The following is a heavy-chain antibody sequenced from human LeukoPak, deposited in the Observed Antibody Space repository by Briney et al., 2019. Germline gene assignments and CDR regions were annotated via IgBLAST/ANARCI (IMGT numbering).Heavy chain of an antibody. CDR1: GGTFSSYA. CDR2: IIPIFGTA. Sequence: GSSVKVSCKASGGTFSSYAISWVRQAPGQGLEWMGGIIPIFGTATYAQKFQGRVTITTDESTSTAYMELSSLRSEDTAVYYCARGGYQLKSGAFDIWGQGTMVTVSS. V-gene: IGHV1-69*05. J-gene: IGHJ3*02. D-gene: IGHD2-2*01. CDR3: ARGGYQLKSGAFDI.